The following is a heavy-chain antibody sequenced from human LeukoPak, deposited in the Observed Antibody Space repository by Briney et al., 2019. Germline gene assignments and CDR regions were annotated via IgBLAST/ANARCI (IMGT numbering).Heavy chain of an antibody. J-gene: IGHJ4*02. Sequence: GGSLRLSCAASGFTFSSYGMYWVRQDPGQGLEWVAVISYDGSNKYYADSVKGRFTISRDNSKNTLYLQMNSLRAEDTAVYYCAKVYCGGDCYKTHHFDYWGQGTLVTVSS. CDR3: AKVYCGGDCYKTHHFDY. CDR2: ISYDGSNK. CDR1: GFTFSSYG. D-gene: IGHD2-21*02. V-gene: IGHV3-30*18.